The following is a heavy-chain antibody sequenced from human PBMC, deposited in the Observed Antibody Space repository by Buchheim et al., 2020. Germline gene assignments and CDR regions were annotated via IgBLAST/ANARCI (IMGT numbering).Heavy chain of an antibody. CDR3: ARVSALVPPALDF. CDR2: INPNGGST. CDR1: GYFFTSYY. V-gene: IGHV1-46*01. J-gene: IGHJ4*02. D-gene: IGHD2-2*01. Sequence: QVQLVQSGTEVKKPGASVKVSCKASGYFFTSYYIHWVRQAPGQGLEWMGIINPNGGSTTFSQTFQDRVTLTRDASATTVYMELSSLRSEDTAVYYCARVSALVPPALDFWGQGTL.